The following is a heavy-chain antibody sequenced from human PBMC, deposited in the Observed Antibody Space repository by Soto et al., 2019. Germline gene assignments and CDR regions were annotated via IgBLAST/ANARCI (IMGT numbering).Heavy chain of an antibody. CDR1: GFTFSSYW. CDR2: INQDGSEK. V-gene: IGHV3-7*01. J-gene: IGHJ4*02. CDR3: FNVAFGY. Sequence: GGSLRLSCAASGFTFSSYWMRWVRQAPGKGPEWVANINQDGSEKYCADSVKGRFTISRDNAKNSLYLQMDSLRVEDTALYYCFNVAFGYWGRGTLVTVS.